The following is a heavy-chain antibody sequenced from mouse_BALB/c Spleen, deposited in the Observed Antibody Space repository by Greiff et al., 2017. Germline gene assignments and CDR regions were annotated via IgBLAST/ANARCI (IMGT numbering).Heavy chain of an antibody. J-gene: IGHJ3*01. CDR1: GFAFSSYD. CDR3: ARRRIYYGYDWFAY. Sequence: EVQLVESGGGLVKPGGSLKLSCAASGFAFSSYDMSWVRQTPEKRLEWVAYISSGGGSTYYPDTVKGRFPISRDNAKNTLYLQMSSLTSEDTAMYYCARRRIYYGYDWFAYWGQGTRVTVSA. D-gene: IGHD2-2*01. V-gene: IGHV5-12-1*01. CDR2: ISSGGGST.